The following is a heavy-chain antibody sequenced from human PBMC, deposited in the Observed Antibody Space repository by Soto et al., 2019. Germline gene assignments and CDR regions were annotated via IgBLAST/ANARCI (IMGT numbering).Heavy chain of an antibody. D-gene: IGHD2-2*01. CDR3: ARDRREYCNSASCYDFGLDV. Sequence: PGGSLRLSCAASGFTFSSYAMSWVRQAPGKXLEWVSGISDSGIKRYYLDAVKGRFTISRDTSTKTLYLQMNSLRAEDTAVYYCARDRREYCNSASCYDFGLDVWGQGTTVTVSS. V-gene: IGHV3-23*01. CDR2: ISDSGIKR. CDR1: GFTFSSYA. J-gene: IGHJ6*02.